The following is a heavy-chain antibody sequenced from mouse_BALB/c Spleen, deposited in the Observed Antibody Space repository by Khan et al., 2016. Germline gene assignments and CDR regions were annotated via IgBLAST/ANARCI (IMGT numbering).Heavy chain of an antibody. CDR2: INTNTGEP. V-gene: IGHV9-3*02. CDR3: AEDYYGSNCLAY. Sequence: QIQLVQSGPELKKPGETVKISCKASGYTFTNYGMNWVKQAPGKGLKWMGWINTNTGEPTYAEEFKGRFAFSLETSARTAYLQINNLKNEDTATYFCAEDYYGSNCLAYWGQGTLVTVSA. D-gene: IGHD1-1*01. CDR1: GYTFTNYG. J-gene: IGHJ3*01.